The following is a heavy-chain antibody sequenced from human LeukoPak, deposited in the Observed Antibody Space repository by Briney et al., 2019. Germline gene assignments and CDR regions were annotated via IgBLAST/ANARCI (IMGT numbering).Heavy chain of an antibody. J-gene: IGHJ4*02. Sequence: SETLSLTCTVSGGSISSHYWSWIRQPPGKGLEWIGYGYFSGSTNYSPSLKSRVTISVDTSKNQLSLELNSVTAADTAVYYCARGPGDYDSSGYYHFDYWGQGTLVTVSS. CDR2: GYFSGST. CDR1: GGSISSHY. D-gene: IGHD3-22*01. V-gene: IGHV4-59*11. CDR3: ARGPGDYDSSGYYHFDY.